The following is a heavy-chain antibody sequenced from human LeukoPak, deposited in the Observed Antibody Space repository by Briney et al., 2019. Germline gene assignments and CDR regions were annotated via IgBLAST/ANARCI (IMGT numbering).Heavy chain of an antibody. Sequence: DSVKVSCKTSGYRFNVYDILWVRQAPGHGLDYVGWISTYTGRANYAQKFQGRVSVITDTSTSTAYLELTNLTSSDTGLYYCARADGTNSGTNAFDVWGLGTMVTVAS. CDR1: GYRFNVYD. CDR3: ARADGTNSGTNAFDV. J-gene: IGHJ3*01. CDR2: ISTYTGRA. V-gene: IGHV1-18*01. D-gene: IGHD4-23*01.